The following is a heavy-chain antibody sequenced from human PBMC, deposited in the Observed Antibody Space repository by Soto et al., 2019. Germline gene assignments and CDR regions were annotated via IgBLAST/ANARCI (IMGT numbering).Heavy chain of an antibody. CDR2: IWYDGSNK. CDR1: GFTFSSYG. D-gene: IGHD2-15*01. V-gene: IGHV3-33*06. Sequence: QVQLVESGGGVVQPGRSLRLSCAASGFTFSSYGMHWVRQAPGKGLEWVAVIWYDGSNKYYADSVKGRFTISRDNSKNTLYLQMNSLRAEDTAVYYCAKDAIATPHYYYGLDVWGQGTTVTVSS. CDR3: AKDAIATPHYYYGLDV. J-gene: IGHJ6*02.